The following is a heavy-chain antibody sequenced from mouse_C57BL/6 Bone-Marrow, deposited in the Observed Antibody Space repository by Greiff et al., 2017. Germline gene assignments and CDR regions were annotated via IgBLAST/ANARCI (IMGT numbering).Heavy chain of an antibody. D-gene: IGHD1-1*01. CDR1: GFTFSSYG. J-gene: IGHJ2*01. Sequence: EVKVVESGGDLVKPGGSLKLSCAASGFTFSSYGMSWVRQTPDKRLEWVATINSGGSYTYYPDSVKGRCTISRDNAKNTLYLQMSSLKSEDTAMYYCARDSSPVYFDYWGQGTTLTVSS. CDR3: ARDSSPVYFDY. V-gene: IGHV5-6*01. CDR2: INSGGSYT.